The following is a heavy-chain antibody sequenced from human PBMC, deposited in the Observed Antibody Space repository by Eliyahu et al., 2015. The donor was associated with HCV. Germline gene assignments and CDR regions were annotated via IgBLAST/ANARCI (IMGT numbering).Heavy chain of an antibody. CDR1: GFTFSSYG. D-gene: IGHD3-9*01. V-gene: IGHV3-33*01. J-gene: IGHJ6*02. CDR2: IWYDGSNK. Sequence: GFTFSSYGMHWVRQAPGKGLEWVAVIWYDGSNKYYADSVKGRFTISRDNSKNTLYLQMNSLRAEDTAVYYCARGVYDILTGYYINYYGMDVWGQGTTVTVSS. CDR3: ARGVYDILTGYYINYYGMDV.